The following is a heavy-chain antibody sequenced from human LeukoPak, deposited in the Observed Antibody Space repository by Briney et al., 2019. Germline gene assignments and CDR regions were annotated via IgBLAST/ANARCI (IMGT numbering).Heavy chain of an antibody. D-gene: IGHD4-17*01. V-gene: IGHV3-23*01. J-gene: IGHJ4*02. CDR2: IPGTGDST. Sequence: TGGSLRLSCAASGFSFSSNAMTWVRQAPGKGLEWVSVIPGTGDSTYYADSVKGRFTISRDNAKNTLYLQMNSLRAEDTAVYYCARDYGEGGYYFDYWGQGTLVTVFS. CDR3: ARDYGEGGYYFDY. CDR1: GFSFSSNA.